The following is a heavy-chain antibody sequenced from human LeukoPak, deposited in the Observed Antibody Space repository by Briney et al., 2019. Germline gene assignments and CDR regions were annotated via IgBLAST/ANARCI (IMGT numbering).Heavy chain of an antibody. J-gene: IGHJ4*02. Sequence: PSETLSLTCTVSGGSISSYYWSWVRQPPGKGLEWIGYIYYSGSTNYNPSLKSRVTISVDTSKNQFSLKLSSVTAADTAVYYCARARPGSYYMFYFDYWGQGTLVTVSS. CDR3: ARARPGSYYMFYFDY. CDR1: GGSISSYY. V-gene: IGHV4-59*01. CDR2: IYYSGST. D-gene: IGHD3-10*01.